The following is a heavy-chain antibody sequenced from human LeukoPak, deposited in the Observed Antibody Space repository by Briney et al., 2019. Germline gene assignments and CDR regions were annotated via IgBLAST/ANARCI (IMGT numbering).Heavy chain of an antibody. CDR1: GGSTCSGRYN. D-gene: IGHD3-22*01. Sequence: SGSPFLTCSVSGGSTCSGRYNRSLSREPAEGGVGGIGRIYTSGCAKYNPSLKSRVTISADSSKNQFSLKLSSVTTADTAMYYCARDSYYYDSSGYSALDIWGQGTMVTVSS. CDR2: IYTSGCA. CDR3: ARDSYYYDSSGYSALDI. V-gene: IGHV4-61*02. J-gene: IGHJ3*02.